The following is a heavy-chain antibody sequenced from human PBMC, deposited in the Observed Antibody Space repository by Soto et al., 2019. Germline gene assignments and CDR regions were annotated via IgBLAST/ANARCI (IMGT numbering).Heavy chain of an antibody. D-gene: IGHD6-19*01. Sequence: EVSLLESGGGLVQPGGSLRLSCAASGFTFDNYAMGWVRRAPGKGLEWVSSIGGSGGRPKYSDSVKGRFTMSRDNSNKTLFLQMNSLRAEDTAVYYCAKIAEAVAGTVYGYWGQGTLVTVSS. J-gene: IGHJ4*02. V-gene: IGHV3-23*01. CDR3: AKIAEAVAGTVYGY. CDR1: GFTFDNYA. CDR2: IGGSGGRP.